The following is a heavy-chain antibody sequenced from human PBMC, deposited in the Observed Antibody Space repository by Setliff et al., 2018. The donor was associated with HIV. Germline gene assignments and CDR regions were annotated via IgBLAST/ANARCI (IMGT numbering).Heavy chain of an antibody. CDR2: IYTSGST. CDR3: ARVAFYGPGSHDYFDH. CDR1: GVSINTGRFY. D-gene: IGHD3-10*01. V-gene: IGHV4-61*02. J-gene: IGHJ4*01. Sequence: SETLSLTCTVSGVSINTGRFYWNWIRQPAGKGLEWIGRIYTSGSTSYTPSLKSRVSISVDTSKNQFSLKLNSVTATDTAMYYCARVAFYGPGSHDYFDHWGHGILVTVSS.